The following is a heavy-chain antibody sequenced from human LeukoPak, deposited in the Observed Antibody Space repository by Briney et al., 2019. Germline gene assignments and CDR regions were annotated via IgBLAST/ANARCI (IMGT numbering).Heavy chain of an antibody. D-gene: IGHD3-22*01. J-gene: IGHJ4*02. V-gene: IGHV3-30-3*01. CDR2: ISYDGNNK. CDR1: GFTFSSNA. CDR3: ARGSGSSAYYPVDY. Sequence: GGSLRPSCAASGFTFSSNAMPWVRQAPGTGLEWVAVISYDGNNKYYADSVKGRFTISRDNSKNTLYLQMNSLRAEDTAVFYCARGSGSSAYYPVDYWGQGTLVTASS.